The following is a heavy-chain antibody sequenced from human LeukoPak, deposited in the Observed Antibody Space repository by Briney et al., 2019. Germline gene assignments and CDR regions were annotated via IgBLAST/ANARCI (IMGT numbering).Heavy chain of an antibody. CDR1: GFTFSSYE. Sequence: PGGPLRLSCATSGFTFSSYEMNWVRQAPGKGLEWVAVIWFDGSNKYYADSVKGRFTISRDNYKSTLHLQMNSLRAEDTAVYYCARDRWGYSYGMYGMDVWGQGTTVTVSS. D-gene: IGHD5-18*01. J-gene: IGHJ6*02. CDR2: IWFDGSNK. CDR3: ARDRWGYSYGMYGMDV. V-gene: IGHV3-33*08.